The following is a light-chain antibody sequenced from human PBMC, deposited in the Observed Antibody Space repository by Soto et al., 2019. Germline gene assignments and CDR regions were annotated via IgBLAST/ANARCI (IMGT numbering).Light chain of an antibody. Sequence: DIVMTQSPLSLPVTPGEPASFSCRSSQSLLQRNGYNYLDWYLQKPGQSPQLLIYLGSNRASGVPDRFSGSGSGTDFTLKISRVEAEDVGVYYCMQALQTPRTFGQGTKVEIK. CDR1: QSLLQRNGYNY. J-gene: IGKJ1*01. CDR3: MQALQTPRT. V-gene: IGKV2-28*01. CDR2: LGS.